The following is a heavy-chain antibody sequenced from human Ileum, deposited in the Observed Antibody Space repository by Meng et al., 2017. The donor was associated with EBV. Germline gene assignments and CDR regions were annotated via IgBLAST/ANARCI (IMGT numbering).Heavy chain of an antibody. CDR2: IDSGSTTI. J-gene: IGHJ4*02. CDR3: ARENYGSDY. CDR1: GFTLGDYY. Sequence: QVLLVEAGGGFVKPGGSLRLSCVASGFTLGDYYMGWTRQAPGKGLEWISYIDSGSTTINYADSVKGRFTISRDNAMNTLYLEMNYLRADDTAVYYCARENYGSDYWGQGTLVTVSS. V-gene: IGHV3-11*01. D-gene: IGHD4-17*01.